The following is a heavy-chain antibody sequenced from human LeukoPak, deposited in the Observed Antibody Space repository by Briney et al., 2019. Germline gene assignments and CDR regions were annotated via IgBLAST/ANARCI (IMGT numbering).Heavy chain of an antibody. Sequence: GGSLRLSCAASGFTFSGFAMSWIRQAPGKGLEWVSSISRSGESTFYADSVRGRFTISRDNSKNTLYLQMNSLRAEDTAVYYCAKSRGVAGFDYWGQGTLVTVSS. CDR2: ISRSGEST. J-gene: IGHJ4*02. V-gene: IGHV3-23*01. CDR1: GFTFSGFA. CDR3: AKSRGVAGFDY. D-gene: IGHD6-19*01.